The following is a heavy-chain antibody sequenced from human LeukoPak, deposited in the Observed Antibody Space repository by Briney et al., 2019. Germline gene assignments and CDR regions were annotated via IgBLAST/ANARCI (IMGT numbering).Heavy chain of an antibody. D-gene: IGHD2-2*01. J-gene: IGHJ4*02. CDR1: GFTFSSYE. CDR2: ISSSGKTA. Sequence: GGSLRLSCVASGFTFSSYEMNWVRQAPGKGLEWLSYISSSGKTAYYADSVKGRFTISRDNAKNSLYLEMNSLRAEDTAVYYCARDRCSSISCYFDYWGQGTLVTVS. V-gene: IGHV3-48*03. CDR3: ARDRCSSISCYFDY.